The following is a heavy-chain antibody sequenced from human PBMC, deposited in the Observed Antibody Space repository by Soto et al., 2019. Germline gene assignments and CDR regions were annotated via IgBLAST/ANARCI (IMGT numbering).Heavy chain of an antibody. CDR1: GYTFSSYA. CDR2: INAGYGNT. V-gene: IGHV1-3*01. J-gene: IGHJ4*02. CDR3: ARDTGDGTFDF. Sequence: VKVSCKASGYTFSSYAMHWVRQAPGQRLEWMGWINAGYGNTKSSQKFQDRVTISRDTSASTAYMELTSLRSEDTAVYYCARDTGDGTFDFWGQGTLVTVSS. D-gene: IGHD7-27*01.